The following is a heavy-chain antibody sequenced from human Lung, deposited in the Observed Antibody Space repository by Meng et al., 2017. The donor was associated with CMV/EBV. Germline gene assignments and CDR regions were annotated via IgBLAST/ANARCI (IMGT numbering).Heavy chain of an antibody. CDR3: AWSSIAEYYYQYGMDV. CDR2: IVPINAIT. CDR1: GGTFSSYT. Sequence: SXXVSXKASGGTFSSYTITWVRQAPGQGLEWMGWIVPINAITSYAQKFQGRVTITADRSTSTAYMELTSLRSEDTAVYYCAWSSIAEYYYQYGMDVWRQGTTVTVSS. J-gene: IGHJ6*01. D-gene: IGHD6-6*01. V-gene: IGHV1-69*02.